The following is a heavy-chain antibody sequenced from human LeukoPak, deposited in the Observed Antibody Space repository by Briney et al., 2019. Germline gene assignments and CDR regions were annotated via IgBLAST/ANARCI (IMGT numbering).Heavy chain of an antibody. V-gene: IGHV4-34*01. J-gene: IGHJ4*02. CDR2: INHSGST. CDR3: ARYAVRQLWFNRIKSYLDY. D-gene: IGHD5-18*01. CDR1: GESFSGYY. Sequence: SETLSLTCAVYGESFSGYYWSWIRQPPGKGLEWIGEINHSGSTNYNPSLKSRVTISVDTSKNQFSLKLSSVTAADTAVYYCARYAVRQLWFNRIKSYLDYWGQGTLVTVSS.